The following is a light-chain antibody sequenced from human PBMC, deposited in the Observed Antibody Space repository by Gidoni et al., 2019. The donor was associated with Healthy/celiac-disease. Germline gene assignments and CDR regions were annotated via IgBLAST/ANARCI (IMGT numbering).Light chain of an antibody. V-gene: IGKV4-1*01. Sequence: DIVMTQSPYALAVSLGERATINCKSSQSVLYSSNNKNYLAWYQQKSGQPPKLIIYWASTRESGVPDRFSGSGSGTDFTLTISSLQAEDVAVYYCQQYYSTPPTFGQGTKVEIK. J-gene: IGKJ1*01. CDR2: WAS. CDR1: QSVLYSSNNKNY. CDR3: QQYYSTPPT.